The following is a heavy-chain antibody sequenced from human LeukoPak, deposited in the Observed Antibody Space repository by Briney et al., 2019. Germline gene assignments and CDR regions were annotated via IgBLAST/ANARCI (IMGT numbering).Heavy chain of an antibody. V-gene: IGHV4-39*07. CDR3: ARSYDFWSGYGFDY. J-gene: IGHJ4*02. CDR1: GGSISSSSYY. D-gene: IGHD3-3*01. Sequence: SETLSLTCTVSGGSISSSSYYWGWIRQPPGKGLEWIGSIYYTGTTNYNPALKSRVTISVDTSKNQFSLKLSSVTAADTALYYCARSYDFWSGYGFDYWGQGTLVTVSS. CDR2: IYYTGTT.